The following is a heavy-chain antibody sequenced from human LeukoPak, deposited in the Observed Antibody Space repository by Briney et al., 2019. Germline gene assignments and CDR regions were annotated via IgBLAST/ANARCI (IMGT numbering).Heavy chain of an antibody. Sequence: PGGSLRLSCAASGFTFSSYAMSWVRQAPGKGLEWVSAISGSGGSTYYADSVKGRFTISRDNSKNTLYLQMNSLRAEDTAVYYCATGYCSGGSCYSDRGQGTLVTVSS. V-gene: IGHV3-23*01. CDR2: ISGSGGST. CDR3: ATGYCSGGSCYSD. CDR1: GFTFSSYA. D-gene: IGHD2-15*01. J-gene: IGHJ4*02.